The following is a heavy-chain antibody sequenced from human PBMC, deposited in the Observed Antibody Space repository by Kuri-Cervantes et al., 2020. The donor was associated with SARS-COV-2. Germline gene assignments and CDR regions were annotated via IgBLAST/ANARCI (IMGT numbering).Heavy chain of an antibody. CDR1: GFTFSSYS. V-gene: IGHV3-48*01. CDR3: AKDSPEIVVVPAAPLYFDL. J-gene: IGHJ2*01. D-gene: IGHD2-2*01. Sequence: LSLTCAASGFTFSSYSMNWVRQAPGKGLEWVSYISSSSSTIYYADSVKGRFTISRDNAKNSLYLQMNSLRAEDTAVYYCAKDSPEIVVVPAAPLYFDLWGRGTLVTVSS. CDR2: ISSSSSTI.